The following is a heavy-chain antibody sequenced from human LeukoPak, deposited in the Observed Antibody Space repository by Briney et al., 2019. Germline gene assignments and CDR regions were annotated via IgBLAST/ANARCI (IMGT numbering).Heavy chain of an antibody. Sequence: GGSLRLSCAASGFTLSSYGMHWVRQAPGKGLEWVAVIWYDGSNKYYADSVKGRFTISRDNSKNTLYLQMNSLRAEDTAVYHCARDYGSGGYSYYFDYWDQGTLVTVSS. J-gene: IGHJ4*02. CDR3: ARDYGSGGYSYYFDY. CDR2: IWYDGSNK. D-gene: IGHD3-10*01. CDR1: GFTLSSYG. V-gene: IGHV3-33*01.